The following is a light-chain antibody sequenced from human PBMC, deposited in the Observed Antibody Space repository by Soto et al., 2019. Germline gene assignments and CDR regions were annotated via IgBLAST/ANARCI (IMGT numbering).Light chain of an antibody. CDR3: SSYAGSNNLV. Sequence: LTQPPSASGSPGQSVTISCTGTSSDVGGYNYVSWYQQHPGKAPKLMIFEVSKRPSGVPDRFSGSKSGNTASLIVSGLQVEDEADYYCSSYAGSNNLVFGGGTKVTVL. V-gene: IGLV2-8*01. CDR1: SSDVGGYNY. CDR2: EVS. J-gene: IGLJ2*01.